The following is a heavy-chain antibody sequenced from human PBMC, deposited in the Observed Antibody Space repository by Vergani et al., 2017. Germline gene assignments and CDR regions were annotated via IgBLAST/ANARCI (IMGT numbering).Heavy chain of an antibody. D-gene: IGHD3-10*01. V-gene: IGHV1-69*08. CDR3: ARDQTLLRGYYYYMDV. CDR1: GGTFSSYT. Sequence: QFQLVQSGAEVKKPGSSVKVSCKASGGTFSSYTISWVRQAPGQGLEWMGRIIPILGIANYAQKFQGRVTITADKSTNTAYMELSSLRSEDTAVYYCARDQTLLRGYYYYMDVWGKGTTVTVSS. J-gene: IGHJ6*03. CDR2: IIPILGIA.